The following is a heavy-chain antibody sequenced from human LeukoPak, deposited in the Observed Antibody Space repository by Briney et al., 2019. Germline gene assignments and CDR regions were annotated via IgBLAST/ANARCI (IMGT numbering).Heavy chain of an antibody. D-gene: IGHD3-22*01. V-gene: IGHV3-23*01. CDR2: ISGSGGST. CDR1: GFTFSSYA. Sequence: GGSLRLSCAASGFTFSSYAMSWVRQTPGKGLEWVSAISGSGGSTYYADSVKGRFTISRDNAKNPLYLQMNSLRAEDTAVYYCARGYYYDSSGYRIPDYWGQGTLVTVSS. CDR3: ARGYYYDSSGYRIPDY. J-gene: IGHJ4*02.